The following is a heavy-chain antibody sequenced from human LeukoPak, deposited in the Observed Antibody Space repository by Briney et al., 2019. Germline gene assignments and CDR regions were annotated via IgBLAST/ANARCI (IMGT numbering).Heavy chain of an antibody. V-gene: IGHV3-7*01. Sequence: GGSLRLSCAASGFTFSSYWMSWVRQAPGKGLEWVANIKQDGSEKYYVDSVKGRFTISRDNAKNSLYLQMNSLRAEDTAVYYCARDKNYDFWKGYFDLWGRGTLVTVSS. CDR2: IKQDGSEK. D-gene: IGHD3-3*01. J-gene: IGHJ2*01. CDR3: ARDKNYDFWKGYFDL. CDR1: GFTFSSYW.